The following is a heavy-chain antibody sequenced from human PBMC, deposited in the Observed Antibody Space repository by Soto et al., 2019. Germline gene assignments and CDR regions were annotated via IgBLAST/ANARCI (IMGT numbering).Heavy chain of an antibody. D-gene: IGHD5-12*01. Sequence: QVQLVESGGGVVQPGRSLRLSCAASGFTFSSYGMHWVRQAPGKGLEWVAVISYDGSNKYYADSVKGRFTISRDNSTNRWYLQMNSLRAEDTAVYYWAKSATAVRQYGTDVWGQGTTVTVSS. V-gene: IGHV3-30*18. J-gene: IGHJ6*02. CDR3: AKSATAVRQYGTDV. CDR2: ISYDGSNK. CDR1: GFTFSSYG.